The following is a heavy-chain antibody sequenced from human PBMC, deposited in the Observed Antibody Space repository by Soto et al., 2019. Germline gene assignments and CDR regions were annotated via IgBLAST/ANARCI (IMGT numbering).Heavy chain of an antibody. J-gene: IGHJ4*02. CDR1: GYSFTSYW. V-gene: IGHV5-51*01. CDR3: ARPIGYCSSTICSPIDY. Sequence: GESLKISCKGSGYSFTSYWIGWVRQMPGKGLEWMGIIYPGDSATRYSPSFQGQVTISADKSISTAYLQWSSLKASDTAMYYCARPIGYCSSTICSPIDYWGQGTLVTVSS. CDR2: IYPGDSAT. D-gene: IGHD2-2*01.